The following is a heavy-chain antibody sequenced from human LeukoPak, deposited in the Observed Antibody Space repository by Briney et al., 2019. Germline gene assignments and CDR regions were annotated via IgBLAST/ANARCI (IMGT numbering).Heavy chain of an antibody. CDR1: GGSISSTTYY. Sequence: SETLSLTCTVSGGSISSTTYYWGWIRRPPGKGLEWIGSIYYSGSTYYNPSLKSRVTVSVDTSKNQFSLNLSSVTAADTAVYYCARRTSTYWYFDLWGRGTLVTVSS. J-gene: IGHJ2*01. V-gene: IGHV4-39*01. D-gene: IGHD2/OR15-2a*01. CDR3: ARRTSTYWYFDL. CDR2: IYYSGST.